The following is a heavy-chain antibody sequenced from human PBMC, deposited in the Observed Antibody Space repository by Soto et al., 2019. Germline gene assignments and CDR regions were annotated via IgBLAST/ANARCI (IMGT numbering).Heavy chain of an antibody. V-gene: IGHV3-30*18. CDR3: AKDRGWSSADLDY. CDR1: GFTFSSFG. Sequence: QPGGSLRLSCAASGFTFSSFGMHWARQAPGKGLEWVALISYDGSNKYYADSVKGRFTISRDKSKNTLYLQMNRLRAEDTAVYYCAKDRGWSSADLDYWGQGTLVTVSS. D-gene: IGHD6-19*01. CDR2: ISYDGSNK. J-gene: IGHJ4*02.